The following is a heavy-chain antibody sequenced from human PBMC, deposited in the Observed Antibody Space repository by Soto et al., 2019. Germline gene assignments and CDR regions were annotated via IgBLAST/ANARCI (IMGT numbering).Heavy chain of an antibody. Sequence: ASVKVSCKASGYTFTSYGISWVRQAPGQGLEWMGWISAYNGNTNYAQKLQGRVTMTTDTSTSTAYMELRSLRSDDTAVYYCARVRMARYYDFWSGYYPRPYYYYYGMDVWGQGTTVTV. V-gene: IGHV1-18*04. J-gene: IGHJ6*02. CDR2: ISAYNGNT. CDR1: GYTFTSYG. D-gene: IGHD3-3*01. CDR3: ARVRMARYYDFWSGYYPRPYYYYYGMDV.